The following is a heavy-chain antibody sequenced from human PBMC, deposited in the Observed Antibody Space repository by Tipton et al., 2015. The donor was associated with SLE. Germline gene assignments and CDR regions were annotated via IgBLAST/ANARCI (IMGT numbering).Heavy chain of an antibody. Sequence: SLRLSCAASGFTLNNYWMNWVRQAPGKGLEWVANIKQDGRKKSYADSVKGRFTISRDNAKNTLYLEMSSLTAEDTAIYYCVRDQWGSDYFEDWGQGTLVAVSS. CDR3: VRDQWGSDYFED. CDR1: GFTLNNYW. V-gene: IGHV3-7*01. CDR2: IKQDGRKK. D-gene: IGHD7-27*01. J-gene: IGHJ4*02.